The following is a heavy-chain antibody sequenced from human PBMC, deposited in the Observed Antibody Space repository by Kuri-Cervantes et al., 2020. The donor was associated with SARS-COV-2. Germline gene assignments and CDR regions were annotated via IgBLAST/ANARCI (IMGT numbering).Heavy chain of an antibody. D-gene: IGHD6-13*01. CDR1: GFTFSSYS. Sequence: GGSLRLSCAASGFTFSSYSMHWVRQAPGKGLEWVSFISNRGNYIYYADSMKGRFTISRDNAKNSLYLQMNSLRAEDTAVYYCASGGIAAAGTGWFDPWGQGTLVTVSS. J-gene: IGHJ5*02. V-gene: IGHV3-21*01. CDR2: ISNRGNYI. CDR3: ASGGIAAAGTGWFDP.